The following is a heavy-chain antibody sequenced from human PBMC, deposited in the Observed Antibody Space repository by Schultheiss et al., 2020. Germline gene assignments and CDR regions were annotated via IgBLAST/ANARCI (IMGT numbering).Heavy chain of an antibody. CDR1: GFTFSSYA. Sequence: GGSLRLSCAASGFTFSSYAMSWVRQAPGKGLEWVSSISSSSSYIYYADSVKGRFTISRDNARNSLYLQMDSLRAEDTAVYYCARDLDTAMVRHLTPPRFDPWGQGTLVTVSS. CDR2: ISSSSSYI. V-gene: IGHV3-21*04. CDR3: ARDLDTAMVRHLTPPRFDP. D-gene: IGHD5-18*01. J-gene: IGHJ5*02.